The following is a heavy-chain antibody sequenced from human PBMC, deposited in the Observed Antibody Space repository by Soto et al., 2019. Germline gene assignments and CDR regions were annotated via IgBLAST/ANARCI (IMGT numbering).Heavy chain of an antibody. J-gene: IGHJ3*01. V-gene: IGHV1-69*01. Sequence: QVQLVQSGAEVKKPGSSVKVSCKASGGTFSSYAISWVRQAPGPGLEWMGGIIAILGKANYAEKFQGRVTITADESTSTAYMELSSLRSEDTAVYYCARERGGAIIVGVTGTFDVWGQGTLVTVSS. D-gene: IGHD3-22*01. CDR3: ARERGGAIIVGVTGTFDV. CDR1: GGTFSSYA. CDR2: IIAILGKA.